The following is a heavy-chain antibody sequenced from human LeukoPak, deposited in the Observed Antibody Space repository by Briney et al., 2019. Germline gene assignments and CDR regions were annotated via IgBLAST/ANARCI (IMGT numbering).Heavy chain of an antibody. CDR1: GGSISSGDYY. D-gene: IGHD3-22*01. J-gene: IGHJ3*02. CDR2: IYYSGST. V-gene: IGHV4-30-4*01. CDR3: ARQSGYYSVDAFDI. Sequence: PSETLSLTCTVSGGSISSGDYYWSWIRQPPGKGLEWIVYIYYSGSTYYNPSLKSRVTISVDTSKNQFSLKLSSVTAADTAVYYCARQSGYYSVDAFDIWGQGTMVTVSS.